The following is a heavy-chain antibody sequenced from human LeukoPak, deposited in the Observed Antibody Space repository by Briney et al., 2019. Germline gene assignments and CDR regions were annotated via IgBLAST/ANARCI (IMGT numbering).Heavy chain of an antibody. Sequence: PSETLSLTCTVSGGSISSSRYYWGWIRQPPGKGLEWIVSIYYTRSTYYNPSLKSRVTISVDTSKNQFSLKLTSVTAAGTAVYYCARGVTMIVVVIHDWYFDLWGRGTLVTVSS. V-gene: IGHV4-39*01. CDR1: GGSISSSRYY. CDR2: IYYTRST. J-gene: IGHJ2*01. CDR3: ARGVTMIVVVIHDWYFDL. D-gene: IGHD3-22*01.